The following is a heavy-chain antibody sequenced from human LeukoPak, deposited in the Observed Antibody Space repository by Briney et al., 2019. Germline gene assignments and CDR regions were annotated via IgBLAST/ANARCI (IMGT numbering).Heavy chain of an antibody. J-gene: IGHJ6*02. CDR2: ISYDGSNK. CDR1: GFTFSSYG. D-gene: IGHD6-13*01. CDR3: AKDFVGYSSSWYIGAASMVYYYYGMDV. Sequence: GRSLRLSCAASGFTFSSYGMHWVRQAPGKGLEWVAVISYDGSNKYYADSVKGRFTISRDNSKNTLYLQMNSLRAEDTAVYYCAKDFVGYSSSWYIGAASMVYYYYGMDVWGQGTMVTV. V-gene: IGHV3-30*18.